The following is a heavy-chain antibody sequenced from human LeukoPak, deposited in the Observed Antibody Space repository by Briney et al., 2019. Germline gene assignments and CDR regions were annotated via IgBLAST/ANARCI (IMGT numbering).Heavy chain of an antibody. CDR1: GFTFSSYS. D-gene: IGHD2-2*01. CDR3: ARDCSSATCYVSWFDP. J-gene: IGHJ5*02. Sequence: PGGSLRLSCAASGFTFSSYSMNWVRQAPGKGLEWVSYISGNSNSIYYADSVKGRFTISRDNAKNSLYLQMNSLRAEDTAVYYCARDCSSATCYVSWFDPWGQGTLVTVSS. CDR2: ISGNSNSI. V-gene: IGHV3-48*01.